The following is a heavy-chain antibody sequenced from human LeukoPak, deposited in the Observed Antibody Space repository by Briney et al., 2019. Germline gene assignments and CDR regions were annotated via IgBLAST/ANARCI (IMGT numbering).Heavy chain of an antibody. J-gene: IGHJ5*02. CDR3: ARGSIAAAEGSHWFDP. V-gene: IGHV4-59*01. D-gene: IGHD6-13*01. Sequence: PSETLSLTCTVSGGSISNYYWSWIRQPPAKGLEWIGYIYYSGSANYNPSLKSRVTLTVDTSKNQFSLKLSSVTAADTAVYYCARGSIAAAEGSHWFDPWGQGTVVTVS. CDR1: GGSISNYY. CDR2: IYYSGSA.